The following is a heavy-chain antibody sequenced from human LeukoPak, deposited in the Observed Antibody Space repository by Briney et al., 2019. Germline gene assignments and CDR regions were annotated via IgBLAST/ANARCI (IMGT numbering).Heavy chain of an antibody. Sequence: PSETLSLTCTVSGGSISSYYWSWIRQPPGKGLEWIGYIYYSGSTNYNPSLKSRVTISVDTSKNQFSLKLSSVTAADTAVYYCARASQQWLVRGFNYFDYWGQGTLVTVSS. CDR1: GGSISSYY. CDR2: IYYSGST. J-gene: IGHJ4*02. CDR3: ARASQQWLVRGFNYFDY. V-gene: IGHV4-59*01. D-gene: IGHD6-19*01.